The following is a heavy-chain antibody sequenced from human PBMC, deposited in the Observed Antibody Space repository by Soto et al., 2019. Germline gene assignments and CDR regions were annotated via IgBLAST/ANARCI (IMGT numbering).Heavy chain of an antibody. J-gene: IGHJ5*01. CDR3: ARLGGFYQSLDS. Sequence: PSETLSLTCTVSGVSISSYYWIWIRQPPGKGLEWIGYIYYTGTTTYNPSIKSRVTISVDSSKNQFSLNLTSVSAADTAVYYCARLGGFYQSLDSWGQGTLVTVSS. CDR1: GVSISSYY. V-gene: IGHV4-59*08. D-gene: IGHD3-22*01. CDR2: IYYTGTT.